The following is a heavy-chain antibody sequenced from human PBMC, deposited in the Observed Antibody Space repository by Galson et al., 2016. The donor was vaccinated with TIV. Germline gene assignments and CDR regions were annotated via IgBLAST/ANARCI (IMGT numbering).Heavy chain of an antibody. CDR2: ISGGGGSK. D-gene: IGHD3-10*01. CDR1: GFTFSIFA. CDR3: ARVYISYFFDY. Sequence: SLRLSCAASGFTFSIFAMTWVRQAPGMGLEWVSAISGGGGSKYYADSVKGRFSISRDKSKNTLYLQMNSLRAEDTAVYYCARVYISYFFDYWGQGTLVTVSS. J-gene: IGHJ4*02. V-gene: IGHV3-23*01.